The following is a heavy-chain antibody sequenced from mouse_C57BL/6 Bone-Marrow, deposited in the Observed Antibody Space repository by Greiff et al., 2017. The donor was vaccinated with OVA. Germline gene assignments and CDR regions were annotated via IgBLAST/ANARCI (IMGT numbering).Heavy chain of an antibody. CDR2: IYPGSGST. D-gene: IGHD1-1*01. Sequence: QVQLQHPGAELVKPGASVKMSCKASGYTFTSYWITWVKQRPGQGLEWIGDIYPGSGSTNYNEKFKSKATLTVDTSSSTAYMQLSSLTSEDSAVYYCARWYYYGSSYGFAYWGQGTLVTVSA. J-gene: IGHJ3*01. CDR1: GYTFTSYW. V-gene: IGHV1-55*01. CDR3: ARWYYYGSSYGFAY.